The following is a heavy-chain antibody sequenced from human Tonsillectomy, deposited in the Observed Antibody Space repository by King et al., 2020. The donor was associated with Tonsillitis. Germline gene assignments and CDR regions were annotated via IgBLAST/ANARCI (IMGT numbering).Heavy chain of an antibody. CDR3: ARDRGSDYDSSGYYFVHS. Sequence: VQLVESGGGLVQPGGSLRLSCAASGFTFSSYAMSWVRQAPGKGLEWVSGISGSDGGTFYADSVKGRFTISRDNSKNTVSLQMNSLRAEDTAVYFCARDRGSDYDSSGYYFVHSWGKGTLVTVSS. V-gene: IGHV3-23*04. D-gene: IGHD3-22*01. CDR1: GFTFSSYA. J-gene: IGHJ4*02. CDR2: ISGSDGGT.